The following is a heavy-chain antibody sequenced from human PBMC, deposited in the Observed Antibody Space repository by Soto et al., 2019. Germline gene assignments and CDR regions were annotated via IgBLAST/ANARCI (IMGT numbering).Heavy chain of an antibody. CDR2: IYYSGST. J-gene: IGHJ4*02. CDR1: GGSISSSSYY. Sequence: QLQLQESGPGLVKPSETLSLTCTVSGGSISSSSYYWGWIRQPPGKGLEWIGSIYYSGSTSYNPSLKRRLTMAVDTSKTQFSLKLSSVTAADTAVYYCARHVAVAGRDFDYWGQGTMVTVSS. CDR3: ARHVAVAGRDFDY. D-gene: IGHD6-19*01. V-gene: IGHV4-39*01.